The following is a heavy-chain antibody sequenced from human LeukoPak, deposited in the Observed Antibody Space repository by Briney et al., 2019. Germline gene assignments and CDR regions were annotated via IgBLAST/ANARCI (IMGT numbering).Heavy chain of an antibody. CDR1: GYTFTSYY. J-gene: IGHJ4*02. D-gene: IGHD2-2*02. Sequence: ASVKVSCKASGYTFTSYYMHWVRQAPGQGLEGMGIINPSGGSTSYAQKFQGRVTMTRDTSTSTVYMELSSLRSEDTAVYSCARESMAATAIYSFDYWGQGTLVTVSS. V-gene: IGHV1-46*01. CDR2: INPSGGST. CDR3: ARESMAATAIYSFDY.